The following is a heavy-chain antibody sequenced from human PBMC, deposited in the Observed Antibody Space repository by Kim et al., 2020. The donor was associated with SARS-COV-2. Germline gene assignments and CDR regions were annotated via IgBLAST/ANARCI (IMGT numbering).Heavy chain of an antibody. CDR3: AREGYDSSGYGDGMDV. D-gene: IGHD3-22*01. Sequence: GGSLRLSCAASGFTFSSYAMHWVRQAPGKGLEWVAVISYDGSNKYYADSVKGRFTISRDNSKNTLYLQMNSLRAEDTAVYYCAREGYDSSGYGDGMDVWGQGTTVTVSS. CDR1: GFTFSSYA. V-gene: IGHV3-30*04. J-gene: IGHJ6*02. CDR2: ISYDGSNK.